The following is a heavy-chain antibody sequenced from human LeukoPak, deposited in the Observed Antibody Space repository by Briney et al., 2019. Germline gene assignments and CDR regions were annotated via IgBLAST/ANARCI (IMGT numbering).Heavy chain of an antibody. D-gene: IGHD5-18*01. CDR2: ISSNGGIT. CDR1: GFTFSSYA. CDR3: VVSYLYAFDI. Sequence: PGGCLRLSCSASGFTFSSYAMHCVRQAPGKGLEYVSAISSNGGITYYADSVKGRFTISRDNYKNTLNLQMSSLRAEDTAVYYCVVSYLYAFDIWGRGTMVTVSS. V-gene: IGHV3-64D*09. J-gene: IGHJ3*02.